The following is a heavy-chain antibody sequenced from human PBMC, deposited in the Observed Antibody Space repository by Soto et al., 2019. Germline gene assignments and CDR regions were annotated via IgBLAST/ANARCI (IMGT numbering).Heavy chain of an antibody. CDR3: ARGEVNWEGHYYYYCGMDV. V-gene: IGHV1-8*01. D-gene: IGHD7-27*01. Sequence: QVQLVQSGAEVKKPGASVKVSCKASGYTFTSYDINWVRQATGQGLEWMGWMNPNSGNTGYAQKFQGRVTMTRNTSISTAYMELSSLRYEDTAVYYCARGEVNWEGHYYYYCGMDVWGQGTTVTVSS. J-gene: IGHJ6*02. CDR2: MNPNSGNT. CDR1: GYTFTSYD.